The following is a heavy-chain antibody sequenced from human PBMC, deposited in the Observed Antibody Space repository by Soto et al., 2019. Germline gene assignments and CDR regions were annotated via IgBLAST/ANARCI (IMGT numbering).Heavy chain of an antibody. D-gene: IGHD3-10*01. CDR2: ISYDGGNK. CDR1: GFTFSSYA. CDR3: ARDGRGPITMVRGGSYYYYGMDV. Sequence: GGSLRLSCAASGFTFSSYAMHWVRQAPGKGLEWVAVISYDGGNKYYADSVKGRFTISRDNSKNTLYLQMNSLRAEDTAVYYCARDGRGPITMVRGGSYYYYGMDVWGQGTTVTVSS. V-gene: IGHV3-30-3*01. J-gene: IGHJ6*02.